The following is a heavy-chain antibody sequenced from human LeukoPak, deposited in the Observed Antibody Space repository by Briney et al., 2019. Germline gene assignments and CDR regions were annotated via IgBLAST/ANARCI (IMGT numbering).Heavy chain of an antibody. CDR1: GGTFSSYA. Sequence: ASVKVSCKASGGTFSSYAISWVRQAPGQGLEWMGGIIPIFGTANYEQKFQGRVTITADESTSTAYMELSSLRSEDRAVYYCAFRDYDFWSGYLPYDYWGQGTMVTVSS. CDR3: AFRDYDFWSGYLPYDY. V-gene: IGHV1-69*13. J-gene: IGHJ4*02. CDR2: IIPIFGTA. D-gene: IGHD3-3*01.